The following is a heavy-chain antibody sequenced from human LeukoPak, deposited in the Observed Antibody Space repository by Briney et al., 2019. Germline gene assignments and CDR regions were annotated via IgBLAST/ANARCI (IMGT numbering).Heavy chain of an antibody. V-gene: IGHV1-18*01. D-gene: IGHD5-18*01. CDR3: ARVAVPYGPHPDTAMVNYYYYYGMDV. Sequence: GASVKVSCKASGYTFTSYGISWVRQAPGQGLEWMGWISAYNGNTNYAQKLQGRVTMTTDTSTSTAYMELRSLRSDDTAVYYCARVAVPYGPHPDTAMVNYYYYYGMDVWGQGTTVTVSS. CDR2: ISAYNGNT. J-gene: IGHJ6*02. CDR1: GYTFTSYG.